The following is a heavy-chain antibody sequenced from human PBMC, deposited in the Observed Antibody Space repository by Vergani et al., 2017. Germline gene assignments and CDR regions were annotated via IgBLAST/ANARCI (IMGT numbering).Heavy chain of an antibody. J-gene: IGHJ4*02. CDR3: ARHTTYTDS. D-gene: IGHD1-1*01. CDR1: EYSFGNYW. Sequence: EVALVQSGPEMRKPGESLKISCKGSEYSFGNYWIGWVRQMPGKGLEWMGIIYPADSDTRYSPSFQGQVTISADKSISTAFLQWDSLKGSATALYYCARHTTYTDSWGQGTLVTVSS. V-gene: IGHV5-51*01. CDR2: IYPADSDT.